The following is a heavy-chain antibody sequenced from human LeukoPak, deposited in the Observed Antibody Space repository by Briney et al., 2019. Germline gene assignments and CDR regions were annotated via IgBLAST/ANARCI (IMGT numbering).Heavy chain of an antibody. J-gene: IGHJ4*02. CDR1: GFTFSSFG. CDR2: ISYDGGNK. V-gene: IGHV3-30*03. Sequence: PGGSLRLSCAASGFTFSSFGMHWVRQAPGKGLEWVAIISYDGGNKDYADSVKGRFTISRDSAKNTVYLQMNSLRAEDTAVYYCASGSGWVFNNWGQGTLVTVSS. D-gene: IGHD6-19*01. CDR3: ASGSGWVFNN.